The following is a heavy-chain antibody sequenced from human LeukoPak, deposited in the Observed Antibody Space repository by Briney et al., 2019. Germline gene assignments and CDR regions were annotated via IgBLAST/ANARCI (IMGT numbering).Heavy chain of an antibody. D-gene: IGHD5-24*01. CDR3: AREREDGYNYGDDY. Sequence: ASVKVSCKASGYSFTSCGFSWVRQAPGQGLKWRGWISAYNGNTNYAQKVQDRVTMTTDTSTSTVYMELRSLRSDDTAVYYCAREREDGYNYGDDYWGQGTLVTVSS. CDR2: ISAYNGNT. CDR1: GYSFTSCG. J-gene: IGHJ4*02. V-gene: IGHV1-18*01.